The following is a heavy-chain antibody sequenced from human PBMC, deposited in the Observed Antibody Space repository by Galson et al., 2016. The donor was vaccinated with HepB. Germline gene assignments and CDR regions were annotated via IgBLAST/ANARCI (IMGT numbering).Heavy chain of an antibody. V-gene: IGHV4-31*03. J-gene: IGHJ4*02. D-gene: IGHD3-10*01. Sequence: TLSLTCTVSGGSISSTDYFWGWIRQPPGKGLEWIGYIYHSGSTYYNPSLKSRVSISVDTSKNQFSLRLSSVTAADTAVYYCARDRSSGSGNFGYWGQGTLVTVSS. CDR2: IYHSGST. CDR1: GGSISSTDYF. CDR3: ARDRSSGSGNFGY.